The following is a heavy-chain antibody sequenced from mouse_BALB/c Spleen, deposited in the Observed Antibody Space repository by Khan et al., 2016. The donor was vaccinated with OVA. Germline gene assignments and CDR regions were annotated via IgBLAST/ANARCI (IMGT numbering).Heavy chain of an antibody. Sequence: VQLQESGAELARPGASVKMSCKASGYTFTSYTIHWIKERPGQGLEWIGNINPSNGYTNYNQKFKDKATLTTDKSSTTAYLQLSSLTSDDSAVYNCVXDGAYHRNDGWFAYWGQGTLVTVSA. CDR1: GYTFTSYT. CDR3: VXDGAYHRNDGWFAY. D-gene: IGHD2-14*01. J-gene: IGHJ3*01. CDR2: INPSNGYT. V-gene: IGHV1-4*01.